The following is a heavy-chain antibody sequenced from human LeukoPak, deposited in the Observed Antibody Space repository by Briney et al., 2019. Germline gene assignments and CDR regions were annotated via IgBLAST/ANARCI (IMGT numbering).Heavy chain of an antibody. CDR2: FDREGGEA. CDR1: GNSLSELS. V-gene: IGHV1-24*01. D-gene: IGHD5-12*01. J-gene: IGHJ6*02. CDR3: ATSRSADTAYDPHLGGYYYYYPLDV. Sequence: ASVKVSCKVSGNSLSELSMHWVRQAPGEGLEWMGGFDREGGEAIYAQKFQGRVTVTEDTSTDTAYMELSSLRSEDTAVYYCATSRSADTAYDPHLGGYYYYYPLDVWGQGTTVTVSS.